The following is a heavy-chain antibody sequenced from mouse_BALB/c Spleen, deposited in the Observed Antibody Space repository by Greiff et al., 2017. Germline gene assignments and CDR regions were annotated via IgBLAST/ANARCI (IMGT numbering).Heavy chain of an antibody. D-gene: IGHD1-1*01. CDR1: GYTFSSYW. CDR2: ILPGSGST. V-gene: IGHV1-9*01. CDR3: ARGGGFITTVVDHAMDY. J-gene: IGHJ4*01. Sequence: QVQLKQSGAELMKPGASVKISCKATGYTFSSYWIEWVKQRPGHGLEWIGEILPGSGSTNYNEKFKGKATFTADTSSNTAYMQLSSLTSEDSAVYYCARGGGFITTVVDHAMDYWGQGTSVTVSS.